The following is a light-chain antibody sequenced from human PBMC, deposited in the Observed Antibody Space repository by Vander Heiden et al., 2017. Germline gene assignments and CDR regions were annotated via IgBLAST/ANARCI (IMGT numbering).Light chain of an antibody. CDR3: QQDNSYPWT. V-gene: IGKV1-5*01. CDR2: DAS. CDR1: QSISSW. J-gene: IGKJ1*01. Sequence: DIQMTQSPPTLLASVGDRVTITCLASQSISSWLAWYQQKPGKAPKLLIYDASSLESGVPSRFSGSGSGTEFTLTISSLQPDDFATYYCQQDNSYPWTFGQGTKVEIK.